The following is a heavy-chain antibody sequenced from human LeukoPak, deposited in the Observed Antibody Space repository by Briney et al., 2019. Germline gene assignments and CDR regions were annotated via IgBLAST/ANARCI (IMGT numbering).Heavy chain of an antibody. J-gene: IGHJ6*02. CDR2: IKSKTDGGTT. CDR3: TTDPTVTTRSGYYYYGMDV. Sequence: GGSLRLSCAASGFTFSNAWMSWVRQAPGKGLEWVGRIKSKTDGGTTDYAATVKVRFTISRDDSKNTLYLQMNSLKNEDTAVYNCTTDPTVTTRSGYYYYGMDVWGQGTTVTVSS. V-gene: IGHV3-15*01. D-gene: IGHD4-17*01. CDR1: GFTFSNAW.